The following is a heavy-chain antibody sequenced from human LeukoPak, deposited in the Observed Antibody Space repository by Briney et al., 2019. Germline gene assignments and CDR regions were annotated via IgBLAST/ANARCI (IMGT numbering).Heavy chain of an antibody. CDR2: IREDGSER. CDR3: ARSKPHPHYYYYGMDV. V-gene: IGHV3-7*03. Sequence: GGSLRLSCAASGFTFTSYWMTWVRRAPGKGLEWVANIREDGSERYYVASVKGRVTVSRDNAKKSLYLQMNSLRAEDTAVYYCARSKPHPHYYYYGMDVWGQGTTVTVSS. CDR1: GFTFTSYW. J-gene: IGHJ6*02.